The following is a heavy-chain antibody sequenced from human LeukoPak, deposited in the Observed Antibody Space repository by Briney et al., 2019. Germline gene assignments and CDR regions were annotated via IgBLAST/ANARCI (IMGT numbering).Heavy chain of an antibody. CDR1: GGSISSYY. V-gene: IGHV4-59*12. Sequence: SETLSLTCTVSGGSISSYYWSWIRQPPGKGLEWIGYIYYSGSTNYNPSLKSRVTMSVDTSKNQFSLKLSSVTAADTAVYYCAREEVQWLVSYYYMDVWGKGTTVTVSS. D-gene: IGHD6-19*01. CDR2: IYYSGST. J-gene: IGHJ6*03. CDR3: AREEVQWLVSYYYMDV.